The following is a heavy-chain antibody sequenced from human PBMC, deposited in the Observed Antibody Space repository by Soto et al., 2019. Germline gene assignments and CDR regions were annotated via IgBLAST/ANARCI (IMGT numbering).Heavy chain of an antibody. J-gene: IGHJ6*02. CDR3: ARGGRRSPGMDV. Sequence: QVQLQESGPGLVKPSQTLSLTCTVSGGSIISGGYYWSWIRQHPGKGLEWIGYIYYSGSTYYNPSLKSRVTISVDTSKNQFSLKLSSVTAADSVVYYCARGGRRSPGMDVWGQGTTVTVSS. CDR2: IYYSGST. V-gene: IGHV4-31*03. CDR1: GGSIISGGYY.